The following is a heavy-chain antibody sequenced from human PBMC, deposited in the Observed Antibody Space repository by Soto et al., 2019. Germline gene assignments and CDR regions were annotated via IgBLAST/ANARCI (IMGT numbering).Heavy chain of an antibody. CDR1: RGTFNTSP. J-gene: IGHJ6*02. D-gene: IGHD3-3*01. V-gene: IGHV1-69*01. CDR3: ATTHLRGRNYDFRSPPTASLYHYGLVV. CDR2: ILPVFGMV. Sequence: QVQLAQSGAEVKKPGSSVRVSCQTSRGTFNTSPISWMRQAPGQGLEWLGDILPVFGMVNYAQQFQDRLILAEEESTTSVCLEVSRLKPEDTAVYFCATTHLRGRNYDFRSPPTASLYHYGLVVWGQGTEVIVSS.